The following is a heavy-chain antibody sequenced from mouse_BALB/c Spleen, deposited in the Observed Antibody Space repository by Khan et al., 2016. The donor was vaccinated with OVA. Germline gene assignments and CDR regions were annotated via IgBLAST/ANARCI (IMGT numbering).Heavy chain of an antibody. CDR2: IWGDGST. J-gene: IGHJ4*01. CDR3: AKGGTANYYAMDY. V-gene: IGHV2-3*01. Sequence: QVQLKESGPGLVAPSQSLSITCTVSGFSLTSYGVNWVRQPPGQGLEWLGVIWGDGSTNYHSTLMSRLSISKDNSQSQVFLKLSSLQTADTATYDCAKGGTANYYAMDYWGQGTSVTVSS. D-gene: IGHD1-2*01. CDR1: GFSLTSYG.